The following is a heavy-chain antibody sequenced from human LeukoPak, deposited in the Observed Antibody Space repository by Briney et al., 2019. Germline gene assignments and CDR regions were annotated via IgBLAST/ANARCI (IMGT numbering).Heavy chain of an antibody. CDR2: IYSGGST. D-gene: IGHD2-2*01. V-gene: IGHV3-53*01. Sequence: PGGSLRLSCAASGFTVSSNYMSWVRQAPGKGLEWVSVIYSGGSTFYADSVKGRFTISRDNAKNSLYLQMNSLRAEDTAVYYCASPYDYYGMDVWGQGTTVTVSS. J-gene: IGHJ6*02. CDR1: GFTVSSNY. CDR3: ASPYDYYGMDV.